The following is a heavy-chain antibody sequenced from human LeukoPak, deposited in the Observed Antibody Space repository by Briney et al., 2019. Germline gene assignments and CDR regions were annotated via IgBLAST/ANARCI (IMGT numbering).Heavy chain of an antibody. CDR3: AKDTGGKTVTSAFDI. Sequence: SLRLSCAASGFTFDDYAMHWFRQAPGKGREWVSGISWYSGSIGYADSVKGRFTISRDNAKNSLYLQMNSLRAEDTALYYCAKDTGGKTVTSAFDIWGQGTMVTVSS. V-gene: IGHV3-9*01. D-gene: IGHD4-17*01. CDR1: GFTFDDYA. CDR2: ISWYSGSI. J-gene: IGHJ3*02.